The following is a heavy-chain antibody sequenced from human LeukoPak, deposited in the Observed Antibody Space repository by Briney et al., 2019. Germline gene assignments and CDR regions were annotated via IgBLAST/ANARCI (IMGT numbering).Heavy chain of an antibody. V-gene: IGHV2-70*11. CDR3: ARMDRRDGYKFDS. Sequence: SGPTLLYPAPTHTLTCTFSGFSLRIRGMGVGWIRQLPAKALDRLARIDWDDDKYYLTSMKTRLTISNDTANNQVVLTMTNMHPVDTATYFCARMDRRDGYKFDSWGQGILVTVSS. J-gene: IGHJ4*02. CDR1: GFSLRIRGMG. D-gene: IGHD5-24*01. CDR2: IDWDDDK.